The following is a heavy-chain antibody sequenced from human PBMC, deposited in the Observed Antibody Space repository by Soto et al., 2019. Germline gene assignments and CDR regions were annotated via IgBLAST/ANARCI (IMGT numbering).Heavy chain of an antibody. Sequence: QMQLVESGGGVVQPGRSLRLSCKASGFTFSDYAMHWVRQAPGKGLEWVAIIWYDGSNIYYVDSVKGRFTISRDNSKNTLNLQMNSLTAEDTALYYCAREGPLHVFDVWAQGTMVTVSS. V-gene: IGHV3-33*01. CDR3: AREGPLHVFDV. J-gene: IGHJ3*01. CDR1: GFTFSDYA. CDR2: IWYDGSNI.